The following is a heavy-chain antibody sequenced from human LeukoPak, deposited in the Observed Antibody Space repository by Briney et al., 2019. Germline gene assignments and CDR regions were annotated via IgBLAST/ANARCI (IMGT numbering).Heavy chain of an antibody. D-gene: IGHD2-15*01. Sequence: ASVKVSCKASGYTFTSYDIKWVRQASGQGLEWMGWMNPNSGNTGYAQKFQGRVTLTRNASISTAYMELSSLRSEDTAVYYCARGLMRLLRVCVYWGQGTLVTVSS. J-gene: IGHJ4*02. CDR3: ARGLMRLLRVCVY. CDR1: GYTFTSYD. CDR2: MNPNSGNT. V-gene: IGHV1-8*01.